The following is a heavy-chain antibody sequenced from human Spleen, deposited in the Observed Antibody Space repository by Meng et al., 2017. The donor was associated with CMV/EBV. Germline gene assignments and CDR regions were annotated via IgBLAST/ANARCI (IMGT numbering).Heavy chain of an antibody. V-gene: IGHV1-2*02. CDR3: ARELMSPATRLAHDY. J-gene: IGHJ4*02. CDR1: GYTFTGYY. CDR2: INPNSGGT. D-gene: IGHD1/OR15-1a*01. Sequence: GESLKISCKASGYTFTGYYMHWVRQAPGQGLEWMGWINPNSGGTNYAQKFQGRVTMTRDTSISTAYMELSRLRSDDTAVYYCARELMSPATRLAHDYWGQGTLVTVSS.